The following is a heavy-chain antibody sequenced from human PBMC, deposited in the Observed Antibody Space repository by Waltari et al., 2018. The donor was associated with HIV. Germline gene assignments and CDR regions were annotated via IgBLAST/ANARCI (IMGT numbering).Heavy chain of an antibody. CDR2: FNSNCGHP. CDR1: GYTFPAYY. J-gene: IGHJ5*02. Sequence: QVQLVQSGAEVKKPGASVKVSCKASGYTFPAYYIHWVRQAPGQGLERMVPFNSNCGHPNYAPQFQGRVTMTRDTSIRPASIELSRLTSDDTAVYYCAGAANVVVPTPTPWFDPWGHGTLVTVSS. D-gene: IGHD2-2*01. V-gene: IGHV1-2*06. CDR3: AGAANVVVPTPTPWFDP.